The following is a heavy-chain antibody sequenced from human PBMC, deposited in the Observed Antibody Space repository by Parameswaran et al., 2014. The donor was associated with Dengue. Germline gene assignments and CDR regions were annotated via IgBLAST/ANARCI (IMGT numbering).Heavy chain of an antibody. CDR3: AKQSGITVTTVFDY. J-gene: IGHJ4*02. Sequence: RWIRQPPGKGLEWVSAISGSGGSTYYADSVKGRFTISRDNSKNTLYLQMNSLRAEDTAVYYCAKQSGITVTTVFDYWGQGTLVTVSS. CDR2: ISGSGGST. D-gene: IGHD4-17*01. V-gene: IGHV3-23*01.